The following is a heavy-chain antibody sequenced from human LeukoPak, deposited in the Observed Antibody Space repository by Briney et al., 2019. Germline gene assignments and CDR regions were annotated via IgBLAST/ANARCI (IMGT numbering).Heavy chain of an antibody. V-gene: IGHV3-33*01. Sequence: GGSLRLSCAASGFNFSTYGMHWVRQAPGKGLEWVAVIWYDGTNKYYTDSVKGRFTISRHTSKNTLFLQMNSLRVEDTAVYYCAAAWKEGWLDPWGQGTLVTVSS. J-gene: IGHJ5*02. D-gene: IGHD1-1*01. CDR2: IWYDGTNK. CDR1: GFNFSTYG. CDR3: AAAWKEGWLDP.